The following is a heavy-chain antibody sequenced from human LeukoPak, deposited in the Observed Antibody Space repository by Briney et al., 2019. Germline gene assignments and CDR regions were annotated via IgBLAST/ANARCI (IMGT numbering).Heavy chain of an antibody. CDR2: INPNSGGT. Sequence: ASVKVSCKASGYTFTGYYMHWVRQAPGQGLEWMGWINPNSGGTNYAQKFQGRATMTRDTSISTAYMELSRLRSDDTAVYYCARWLQSFDYFDYWGQGTLVTVSS. D-gene: IGHD5-18*01. CDR3: ARWLQSFDYFDY. J-gene: IGHJ4*02. CDR1: GYTFTGYY. V-gene: IGHV1-2*02.